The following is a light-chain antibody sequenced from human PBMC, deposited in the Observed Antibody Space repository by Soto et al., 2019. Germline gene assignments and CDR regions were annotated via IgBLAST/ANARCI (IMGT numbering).Light chain of an antibody. V-gene: IGLV2-23*01. Sequence: QSALTQPASVSGSPGQSITISCTGTSNDVGGSNLVSWYQHHPGTAPKLLIYEGSKRPSGFSTRFSGSKSGNTASLTISGLQAEDEADYYCCSYTSTKVLFGGGTKLTVL. CDR3: CSYTSTKVL. CDR2: EGS. J-gene: IGLJ2*01. CDR1: SNDVGGSNL.